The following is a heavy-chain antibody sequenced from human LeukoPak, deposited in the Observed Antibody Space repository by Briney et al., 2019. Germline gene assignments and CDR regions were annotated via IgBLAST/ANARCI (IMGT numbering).Heavy chain of an antibody. CDR1: GGSISRYY. CDR2: IYYSGST. J-gene: IGHJ3*02. V-gene: IGHV4-59*08. D-gene: IGHD3-3*01. CDR3: ARGVRVTIFGVVTQIAFDI. Sequence: PSETLSLTCTGSGGSISRYYWSWIRQPPGKGLGWIGYIYYSGSTNYNPSLKSQVTISVDTSKNQFSLKLSSVTAADTAVYYCARGVRVTIFGVVTQIAFDIWGQGTMVTVSS.